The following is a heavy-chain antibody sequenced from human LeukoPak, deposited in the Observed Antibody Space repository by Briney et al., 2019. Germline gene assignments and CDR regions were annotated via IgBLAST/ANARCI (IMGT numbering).Heavy chain of an antibody. Sequence: PSETLSLTCAVYGGSFSGYYWSWIRLPPGKGLEWIGEINHSGSTNYNPSLKSRVTISVDTSKNQFSLKLSSVTAADTAVNYCARGGYSGYDLELDYWGQGTLVTVSS. V-gene: IGHV4-34*01. J-gene: IGHJ4*02. CDR3: ARGGYSGYDLELDY. CDR2: INHSGST. CDR1: GGSFSGYY. D-gene: IGHD5-12*01.